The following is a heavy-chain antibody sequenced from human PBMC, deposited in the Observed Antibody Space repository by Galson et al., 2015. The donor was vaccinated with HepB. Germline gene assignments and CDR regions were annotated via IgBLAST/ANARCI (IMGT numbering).Heavy chain of an antibody. D-gene: IGHD3-22*01. CDR1: GFTFSSYA. J-gene: IGHJ4*02. CDR3: AKDIRYYYDSSGYFSI. Sequence: LRLSCAASGFTFSSYAMSWVRQAPGKGLEWVSAISGSGGSTYYADSVKGRFTISRDNSKNTLYLQMNSLRAEDTAVYYCAKDIRYYYDSSGYFSIWGQGTLVTVSS. V-gene: IGHV3-23*01. CDR2: ISGSGGST.